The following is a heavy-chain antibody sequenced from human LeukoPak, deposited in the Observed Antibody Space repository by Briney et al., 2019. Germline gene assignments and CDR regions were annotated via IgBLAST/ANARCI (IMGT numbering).Heavy chain of an antibody. CDR1: GYTFTGYY. D-gene: IGHD2-15*01. CDR2: INPNSGGT. V-gene: IGHV1-2*02. Sequence: ASVKVSCKACGYTFTGYYMHWVRQAPGQGLEWMGWINPNSGGTNYAQKFQGRVTMTRDTSISTAYMELSRLRSDDTAVYYCASGYCSGGSCYALDYWGQGTLVTVSS. J-gene: IGHJ4*02. CDR3: ASGYCSGGSCYALDY.